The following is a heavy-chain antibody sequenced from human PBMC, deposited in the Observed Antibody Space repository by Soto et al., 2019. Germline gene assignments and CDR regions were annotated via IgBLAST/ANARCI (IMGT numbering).Heavy chain of an antibody. Sequence: LRLSCAASGFTFSNYAIHWVRQAPGKGLEWVAVISYDGSKKYYADSVEGRVAISRDNSKNTVSLQMNSLRADDTAVYYCARDPGYGSGSTWFDPWGQGTLVTVSS. D-gene: IGHD6-19*01. V-gene: IGHV3-30*09. CDR3: ARDPGYGSGSTWFDP. J-gene: IGHJ5*02. CDR1: GFTFSNYA. CDR2: ISYDGSKK.